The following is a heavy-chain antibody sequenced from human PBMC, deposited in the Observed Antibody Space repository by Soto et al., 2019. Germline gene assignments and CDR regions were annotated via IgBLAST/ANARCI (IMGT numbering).Heavy chain of an antibody. Sequence: QVQLQQWGAGLLKSSETLSLTCAVYGGSVSDYYWSWIRQPPGKGLEWIGEINHSRSTNYNPSLKSRVTISVDTSKNQFSLKVSSVTAADTAVYYCARTPRAVAGTAGMDVWGQGTTVTVSS. D-gene: IGHD6-19*01. CDR3: ARTPRAVAGTAGMDV. J-gene: IGHJ6*02. V-gene: IGHV4-34*01. CDR1: GGSVSDYY. CDR2: INHSRST.